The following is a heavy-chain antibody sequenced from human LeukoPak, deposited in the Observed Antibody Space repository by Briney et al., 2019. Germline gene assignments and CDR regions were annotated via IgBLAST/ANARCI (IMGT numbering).Heavy chain of an antibody. CDR1: GVSITSYY. Sequence: SETLSLTCTVSGVSITSYYWSWIRQPPGKGLEWIGSIYHSGSTNDNPSLKSRVTTSVDTSKNQFSLKLSSVTAADTAVYYCARRGYYYGSSHYYYFDYWGQGTLVTVSS. D-gene: IGHD3-22*01. CDR3: ARRGYYYGSSHYYYFDY. CDR2: IYHSGST. V-gene: IGHV4-59*08. J-gene: IGHJ4*02.